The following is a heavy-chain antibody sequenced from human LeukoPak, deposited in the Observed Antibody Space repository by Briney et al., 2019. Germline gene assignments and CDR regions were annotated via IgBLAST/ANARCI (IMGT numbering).Heavy chain of an antibody. V-gene: IGHV1-69*04. J-gene: IGHJ4*02. CDR2: IIPILGIA. CDR1: GGTFSSYA. D-gene: IGHD1-7*01. CDR3: ARDRDWNYPTVFDY. Sequence: SVKVSCKASGGTFSSYAISWVRQAPGQGLEWMGRIIPILGIANYAQKFQGRVTITADKSTSTAYMELSSLRSGDTAVYYCARDRDWNYPTVFDYWGQGTLVTVSS.